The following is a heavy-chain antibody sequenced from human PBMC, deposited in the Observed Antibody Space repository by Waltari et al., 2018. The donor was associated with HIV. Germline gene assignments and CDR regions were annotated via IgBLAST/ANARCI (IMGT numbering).Heavy chain of an antibody. CDR3: AREAVAGQFDY. J-gene: IGHJ4*02. V-gene: IGHV4-31*03. Sequence: QVQLQESGPGLVKPSQTLSLTCTVSGGSISSGGYYWSWIRQHPGKGLEWIGDIYYRWRTYYHPSLKSRVTISVDTSKNQFSLKLSSVTAADTAVYYCAREAVAGQFDYWGQGTLVTVSS. CDR2: IYYRWRT. D-gene: IGHD6-19*01. CDR1: GGSISSGGYY.